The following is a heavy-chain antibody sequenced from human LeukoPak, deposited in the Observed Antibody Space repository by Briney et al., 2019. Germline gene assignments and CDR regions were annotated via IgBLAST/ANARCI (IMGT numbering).Heavy chain of an antibody. CDR1: GGSTTSYY. CDR3: ATVPDSGSYSEGAY. Sequence: SETLSLTCAVSGGSTTSYYWSWIRQPPGKGLEWIGYIYYSGSTNYNPSLKSRVTISVDTSKNQFSLRLSSVTAADTAVYYCATVPDSGSYSEGAYRGQGTLVTVSS. J-gene: IGHJ4*02. D-gene: IGHD1-26*01. CDR2: IYYSGST. V-gene: IGHV4-59*01.